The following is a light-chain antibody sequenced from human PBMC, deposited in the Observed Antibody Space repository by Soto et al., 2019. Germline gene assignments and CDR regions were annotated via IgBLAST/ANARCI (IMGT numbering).Light chain of an antibody. J-gene: IGKJ1*01. CDR3: QQYNSYWT. Sequence: DIQMTQSPSTLSGSVGDRVTITCRASQTISSWLAWYQQKPGKAPKLLIYKASTLKSGVPSRFSGSGSGTDFTLTISSLPPEDFATYYCQQYNSYWTFGQGTKVDIK. CDR2: KAS. CDR1: QTISSW. V-gene: IGKV1-5*03.